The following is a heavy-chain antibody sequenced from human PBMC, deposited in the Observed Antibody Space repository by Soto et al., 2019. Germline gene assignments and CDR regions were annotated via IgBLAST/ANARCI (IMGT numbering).Heavy chain of an antibody. V-gene: IGHV1-18*01. Sequence: GASVKVSCKASGYTFTSYGISWVRQAPGQGLEWMGWISAYNGNTNYAQKLQGRVTMTTDTSTSTAYMELRSLRSDDTAVYYCARAMIVVVKEGVRAFDIWGQGTMVTVSS. CDR2: ISAYNGNT. CDR3: ARAMIVVVKEGVRAFDI. J-gene: IGHJ3*02. D-gene: IGHD3-22*01. CDR1: GYTFTSYG.